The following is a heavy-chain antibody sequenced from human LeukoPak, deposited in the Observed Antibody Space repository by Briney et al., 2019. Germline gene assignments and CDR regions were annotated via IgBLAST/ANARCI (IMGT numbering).Heavy chain of an antibody. CDR2: IYTSGST. D-gene: IGHD6-13*01. J-gene: IGHJ5*02. V-gene: IGHV4-4*07. CDR3: ARDSRRYSSSWYDNDNWFDP. Sequence: PSETLSLTCTVSGGPISSYYWSWIRQPAGKGLEWIGRIYTSGSTNYNPSLKSRVTMSVDTSKNQFSLKLSSVTAADTAVYYCARDSRRYSSSWYDNDNWFDPWGQGTLVTVSS. CDR1: GGPISSYY.